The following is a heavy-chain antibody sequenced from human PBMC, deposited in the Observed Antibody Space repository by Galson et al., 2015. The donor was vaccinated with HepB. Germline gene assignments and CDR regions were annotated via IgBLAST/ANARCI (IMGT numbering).Heavy chain of an antibody. CDR2: ISSSSSYI. V-gene: IGHV3-21*01. D-gene: IGHD3-3*01. CDR1: GFTFSSYS. Sequence: SLRLSCAASGFTFSSYSMNWVRQAPGKGLEWVSSISSSSSYIYYADSVKGRFTISRDNAKNSLYLQMNSLRAEDTAVYYCAREYDFWSGYSSYNWFDPWGQGTLVTVSS. CDR3: AREYDFWSGYSSYNWFDP. J-gene: IGHJ5*02.